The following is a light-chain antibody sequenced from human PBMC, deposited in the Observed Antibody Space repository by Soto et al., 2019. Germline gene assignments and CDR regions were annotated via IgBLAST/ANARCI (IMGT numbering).Light chain of an antibody. CDR2: DAS. CDR3: QQRSNPCT. CDR1: QIVSSY. Sequence: EIVLTQSPATLSLSPGERDTLSCRASQIVSSYLAWYQQKPGQAPRLLIYDASNRATGIPARFSGSGSGTDFTLTISRLEPEDFAVYDCQQRSNPCTFGQGTKVEIK. V-gene: IGKV3-11*01. J-gene: IGKJ1*01.